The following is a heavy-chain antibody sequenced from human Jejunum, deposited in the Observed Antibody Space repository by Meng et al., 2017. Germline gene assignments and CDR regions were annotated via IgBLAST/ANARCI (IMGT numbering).Heavy chain of an antibody. V-gene: IGHV3-21*01. CDR3: AREGITMVRGLITH. J-gene: IGHJ4*01. CDR1: GFTFSSYN. Sequence: GESLKISCAASGFTFSSYNMNWVRQAPGKGLEWVSSIRSSNSYIYYADSVKGRFTISRDNDKNSLYLQMNSLRAEDTAVYYCAREGITMVRGLITHWGHGTLVTVSS. D-gene: IGHD3-10*01. CDR2: IRSSNSYI.